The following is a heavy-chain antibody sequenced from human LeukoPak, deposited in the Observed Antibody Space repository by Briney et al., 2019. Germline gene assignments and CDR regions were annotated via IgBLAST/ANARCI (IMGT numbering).Heavy chain of an antibody. J-gene: IGHJ3*02. Sequence: SETLSLTCTVSGGSISSSSYYWGWIRQPPGKGLEWIGSIYYSGSTYYNPSLKSRVTISVDTSKNQFSLKLSSVTAADTAVYYCARWGGYNHRRSDAFDIWGQGTMVTVSS. CDR2: IYYSGST. V-gene: IGHV4-39*01. CDR3: ARWGGYNHRRSDAFDI. D-gene: IGHD1-14*01. CDR1: GGSISSSSYY.